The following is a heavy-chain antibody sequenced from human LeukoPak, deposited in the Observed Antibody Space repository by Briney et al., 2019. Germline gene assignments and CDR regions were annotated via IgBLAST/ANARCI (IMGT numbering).Heavy chain of an antibody. V-gene: IGHV3-30*02. CDR3: AGESASGNYFAFDI. Sequence: PGGSLRLSCAASAFPFNTYGMHWVRQAPGKGLEWVTFIQSAASYTFYADSVKGRFTISRDNSKNTPYLQMNSLRAEDTAIYYCAGESASGNYFAFDIWGQGTMVTVSS. CDR2: IQSAASYT. CDR1: AFPFNTYG. D-gene: IGHD1-26*01. J-gene: IGHJ3*02.